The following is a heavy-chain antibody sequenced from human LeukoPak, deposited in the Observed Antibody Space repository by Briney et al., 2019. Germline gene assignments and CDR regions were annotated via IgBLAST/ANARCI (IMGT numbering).Heavy chain of an antibody. Sequence: GASVKVSCKASGGTFSSYAISWVRRAPGQGLEWMGGIIPIFGTANYAQKFQGRVTITADESTSTAYMELSSLRSEDTAVYYCARSVHTAMVTGWFDRWGQGTLVTVSS. D-gene: IGHD5-18*01. CDR2: IIPIFGTA. V-gene: IGHV1-69*13. J-gene: IGHJ5*02. CDR1: GGTFSSYA. CDR3: ARSVHTAMVTGWFDR.